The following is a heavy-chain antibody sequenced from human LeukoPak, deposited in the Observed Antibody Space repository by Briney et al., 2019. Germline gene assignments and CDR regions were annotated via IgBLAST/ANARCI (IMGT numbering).Heavy chain of an antibody. V-gene: IGHV1-69*04. CDR3: ARGGDGYNYQGYFDY. CDR2: IIPILGIA. Sequence: ASVKVSCKASGGTFSSYAISWVRQAPGQGLEWMGRIIPILGIANYAQKFQGRVTNTADKSTSTAYMELSSLRSEDTAVYYCARGGDGYNYQGYFDYWGQGTLVTVSS. D-gene: IGHD5-24*01. J-gene: IGHJ4*02. CDR1: GGTFSSYA.